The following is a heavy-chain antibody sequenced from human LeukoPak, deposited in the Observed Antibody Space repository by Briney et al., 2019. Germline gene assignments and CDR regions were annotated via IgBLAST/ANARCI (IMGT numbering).Heavy chain of an antibody. J-gene: IGHJ4*02. CDR1: GGSISSYY. CDR3: TRGQKYISGYTVTELGSGYFDC. V-gene: IGHV4-59*01. Sequence: PSETLSLTCSVTGGSISSYYWSWIRKPPGKGLEWIGYIFYSGRTSYNPSLKSRVTISVDTSKNHFSLTLSSVTAADTAVYYCTRGQKYISGYTVTELGSGYFDCWGQGTLVTVSS. CDR2: IFYSGRT. D-gene: IGHD5-18*01.